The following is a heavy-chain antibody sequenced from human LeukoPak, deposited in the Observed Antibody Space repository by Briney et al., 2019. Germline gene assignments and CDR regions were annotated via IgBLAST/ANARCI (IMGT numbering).Heavy chain of an antibody. D-gene: IGHD1-7*01. V-gene: IGHV1-69*04. CDR2: IIPILGIA. CDR3: AREPDFVQRSTTLWYFDY. J-gene: IGHJ4*02. Sequence: SVKVSCKASGGTFSSYTISWVRQAPGQGLEWMGRIIPILGIANYAQKFQGRVTITADKSTSTAYMELSSLRSEDTAVYYCAREPDFVQRSTTLWYFDYWGQGTLVTVSS. CDR1: GGTFSSYT.